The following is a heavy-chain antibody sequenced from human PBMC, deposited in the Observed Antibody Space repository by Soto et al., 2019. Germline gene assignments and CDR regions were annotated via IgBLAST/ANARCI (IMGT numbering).Heavy chain of an antibody. CDR3: ARDKPYYYDSSGYPFGY. V-gene: IGHV3-7*03. J-gene: IGHJ4*02. CDR1: GFTFSSYW. D-gene: IGHD3-22*01. CDR2: IKQDGSEK. Sequence: SLRLSCAASGFTFSSYWMSWVRQAPGKGLEWVANIKQDGSEKYYVDSVKGRFTISRDNAKNSLYLQMNSLRAEDTAVYYCARDKPYYYDSSGYPFGYWGQGTLVTSPQ.